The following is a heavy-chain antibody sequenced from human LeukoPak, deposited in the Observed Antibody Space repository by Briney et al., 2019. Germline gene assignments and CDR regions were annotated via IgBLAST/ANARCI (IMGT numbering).Heavy chain of an antibody. D-gene: IGHD6-19*01. CDR2: IYTSGNT. CDR3: ARVFSVAGTFDY. CDR1: GGSFSIYY. J-gene: IGHJ4*02. V-gene: IGHV4-4*07. Sequence: SETLSLTCTVSGGSFSIYYWSWIRQPAGKGLEWIGRIYTSGNTYYNPSLKSRATMSVDTSKNQFSLNLSSVTAADTAVYYCARVFSVAGTFDYWGQGTLVTVSS.